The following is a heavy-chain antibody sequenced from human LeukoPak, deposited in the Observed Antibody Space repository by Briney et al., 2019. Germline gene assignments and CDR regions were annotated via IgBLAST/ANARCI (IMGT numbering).Heavy chain of an antibody. CDR1: GFTFSIYS. D-gene: IGHD2-2*01. J-gene: IGHJ5*02. Sequence: GGSLRLSCTASGFTFSIYSMSWVRQAPGKGLEWVSSISSSSNSTYYADSVKGQFTISRDNAKNSLYLQMNSLRAGDTAVYYCARGPSCTSTSCYTTGLFDHWGQGTLVTVSS. V-gene: IGHV3-21*01. CDR2: ISSSSNST. CDR3: ARGPSCTSTSCYTTGLFDH.